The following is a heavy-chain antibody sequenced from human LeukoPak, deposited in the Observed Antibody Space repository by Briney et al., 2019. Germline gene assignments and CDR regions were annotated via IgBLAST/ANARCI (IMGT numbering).Heavy chain of an antibody. CDR2: ISAYNGNT. CDR3: ARDPLKYYYDSSGYPYFEY. D-gene: IGHD3-22*01. Sequence: ASVNVSCKASGYIFTNYGISRVRHAQGQGPEWIGGISAYNGNTKYVQKFQGRVTLTTDTSRSTAYMELRSLRSDDTAVYYCARDPLKYYYDSSGYPYFEYWGQGTLVTVSS. CDR1: GYIFTNYG. J-gene: IGHJ1*01. V-gene: IGHV1-18*01.